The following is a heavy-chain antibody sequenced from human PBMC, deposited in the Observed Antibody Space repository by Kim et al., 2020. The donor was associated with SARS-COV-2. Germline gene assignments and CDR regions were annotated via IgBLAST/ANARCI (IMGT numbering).Heavy chain of an antibody. CDR3: AGQIGEGSWFFDL. Sequence: NYAQKFQGRLTITADESSSTVDMELSSLTSDDTAMYYCAGQIGEGSWFFDLWGRGTVVSVSS. J-gene: IGHJ2*01. D-gene: IGHD3-10*01. V-gene: IGHV1-69*01.